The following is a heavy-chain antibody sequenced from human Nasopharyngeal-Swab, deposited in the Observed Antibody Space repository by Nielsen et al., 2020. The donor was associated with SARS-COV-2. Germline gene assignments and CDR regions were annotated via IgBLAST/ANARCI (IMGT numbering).Heavy chain of an antibody. Sequence: GESLKISCAASGFTFGSYSMNWVRQAPGKGLEWVSSISSSSSYIYYADSVKGRFTISRDNAKNSLYLQMNSLRAEDTAVYYCARSSPKTKGMHDYWGQGTLVTVSS. V-gene: IGHV3-21*01. CDR2: ISSSSSYI. D-gene: IGHD1-7*01. CDR3: ARSSPKTKGMHDY. CDR1: GFTFGSYS. J-gene: IGHJ4*02.